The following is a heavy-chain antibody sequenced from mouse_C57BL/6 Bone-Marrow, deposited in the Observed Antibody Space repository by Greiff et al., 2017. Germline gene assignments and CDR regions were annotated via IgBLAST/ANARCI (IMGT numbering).Heavy chain of an antibody. CDR3: TGRITTVVADYFDY. V-gene: IGHV6-3*01. CDR2: IRLKSDNYAT. J-gene: IGHJ2*01. D-gene: IGHD1-1*01. Sequence: EVKLMESGGGLVQPGGSMKLSCVASGFTFSNYWMNWVRQSPEKGLEWVAQIRLKSDNYATHYAESVKERFTISRDDSKSSVYLQMNNLRAEDTGIYYCTGRITTVVADYFDYWGQGTTLTVSS. CDR1: GFTFSNYW.